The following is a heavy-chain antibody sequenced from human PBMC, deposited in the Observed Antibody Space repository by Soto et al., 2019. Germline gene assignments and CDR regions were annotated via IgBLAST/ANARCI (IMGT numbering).Heavy chain of an antibody. CDR3: ARDRRAVGGTDYYGMDV. J-gene: IGHJ6*02. CDR1: GFNFSDYY. CDR2: ISSSSSYT. Sequence: LRLSCAASGFNFSDYYMSWIRQAPGKGLEWVSYISSSSSYTKYADSVKGRFTISRDNAKNSLYLQMNRLRAENTAVYYCARDRRAVGGTDYYGMDVCGQGTTVTVSS. D-gene: IGHD6-19*01. V-gene: IGHV3-11*06.